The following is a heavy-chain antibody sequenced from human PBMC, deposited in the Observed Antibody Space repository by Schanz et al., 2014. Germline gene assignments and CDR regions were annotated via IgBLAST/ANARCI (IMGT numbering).Heavy chain of an antibody. Sequence: EGQLAESGGGLVQPGGSLRLSCAASGFTFSSYAMHWVRQGTGKGLEWVSTIGYLGDTYYPDSVKGRFTISRDNSKNTLYLQMNSLRADDTAVYFCARAHGNNWYGKGLDYWGQGTQVTVSS. CDR1: GFTFSSYA. V-gene: IGHV3-13*01. CDR2: IGYLGDT. CDR3: ARAHGNNWYGKGLDY. D-gene: IGHD1-1*01. J-gene: IGHJ4*02.